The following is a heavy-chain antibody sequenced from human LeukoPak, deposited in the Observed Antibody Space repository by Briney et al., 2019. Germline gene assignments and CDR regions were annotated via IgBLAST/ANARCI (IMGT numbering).Heavy chain of an antibody. J-gene: IGHJ4*02. CDR3: ARDPRTVRI. CDR2: ISGSGDDT. CDR1: GFTFTDSY. V-gene: IGHV3-11*06. D-gene: IGHD1-1*01. Sequence: GGSLRLSCAASGFTFTDSYMTWVRQAPGKGLEWHSYISGSGDDTNYADSVRGRFTISRDNAKNSLYLQMNSLRVEDTAVYYCARDPRTVRIWGQGTLVTVSS.